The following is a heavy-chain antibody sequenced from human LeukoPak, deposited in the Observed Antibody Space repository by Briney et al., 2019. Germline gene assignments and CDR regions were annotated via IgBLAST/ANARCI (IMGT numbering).Heavy chain of an antibody. Sequence: SETLSLTCAVYGGSFSGYYWSWIRQPPGKGLEWIGEINHSGSTNYNPSLKSRVTISVDTSKNQFSLKLSSVTAADTAVYYCARVRIGSGWYRSEIGYWGQGTLVTVSS. J-gene: IGHJ4*02. CDR2: INHSGST. V-gene: IGHV4-34*01. CDR3: ARVRIGSGWYRSEIGY. CDR1: GGSFSGYY. D-gene: IGHD6-19*01.